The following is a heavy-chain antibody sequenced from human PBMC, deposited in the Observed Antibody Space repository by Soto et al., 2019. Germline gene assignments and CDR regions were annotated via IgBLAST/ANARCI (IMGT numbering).Heavy chain of an antibody. J-gene: IGHJ5*02. CDR2: INHSGST. Sequence: QVQLQQWGAGLLKPSETLSLTCAVYGGSFSGYYWSWIRQPPGKGLEWIGEINHSGSTNYNPSLKSRVTISVDTSKNQFSLKLSSVTAADTAVYYCAWREWPHNWFDPWGQGTLVTVSS. CDR3: AWREWPHNWFDP. V-gene: IGHV4-34*01. D-gene: IGHD3-3*01. CDR1: GGSFSGYY.